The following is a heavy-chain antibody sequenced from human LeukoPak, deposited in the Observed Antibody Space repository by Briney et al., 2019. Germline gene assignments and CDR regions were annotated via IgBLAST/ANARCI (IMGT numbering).Heavy chain of an antibody. CDR1: KFNFNSYG. CDR3: AKEHPNPQTHYAD. CDR2: ISDSGGRT. J-gene: IGHJ4*02. D-gene: IGHD2-2*01. V-gene: IGHV3-23*01. Sequence: GGSLRLSCTTSKFNFNSYGMTWVRQAPGKGLEWVSAISDSGGRTYYADSVKGRFTISRDNSKNTLYLQVNSLRAEDTAVYYCAKEHPNPQTHYADWGQGTLVTVSS.